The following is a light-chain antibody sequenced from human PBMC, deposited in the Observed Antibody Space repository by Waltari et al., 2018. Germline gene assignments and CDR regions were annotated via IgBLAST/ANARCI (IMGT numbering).Light chain of an antibody. V-gene: IGLV1-44*01. CDR1: RSNIGTNT. Sequence: QSVLTQPPSASGTPGQRVTIACSGGRSNIGTNTVSWHHHLPGTAPKLPIYCFNRRSSGVPVRFSGSKSGTAASLVISGLQSEDEADYYCAAWDDSLNGVVFGGGTKVTVL. CDR3: AAWDDSLNGVV. CDR2: CFN. J-gene: IGLJ3*02.